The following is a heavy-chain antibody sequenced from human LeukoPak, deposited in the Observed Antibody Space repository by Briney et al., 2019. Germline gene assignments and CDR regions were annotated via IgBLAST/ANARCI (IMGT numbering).Heavy chain of an antibody. CDR1: GYTFTGYY. V-gene: IGHV1-2*02. CDR3: ARDRQEMATISSDY. Sequence: ASVKVSCKASGYTFTGYYMHWVRQAAGQELEWMGCINPNSGGTNYAQKFQGTVTKTRDTSIRTAYMELSRLRSDDTAVYYCARDRQEMATISSDYWGQGTLVTVSS. J-gene: IGHJ4*02. D-gene: IGHD5-24*01. CDR2: INPNSGGT.